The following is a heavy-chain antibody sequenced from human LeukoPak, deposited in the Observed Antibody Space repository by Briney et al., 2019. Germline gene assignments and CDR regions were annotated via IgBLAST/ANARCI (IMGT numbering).Heavy chain of an antibody. J-gene: IGHJ4*02. D-gene: IGHD3-22*01. Sequence: SVKVSCKASRGTFSSYAISWVRQAPGQGLEWMGGIIPIFGTANYAQKFQGRVTITTDESTSTAYMELSSLRSEDTAVYYCARTSTYYYDSSGYYPFDYWGQGTLVTVSS. CDR1: RGTFSSYA. V-gene: IGHV1-69*05. CDR3: ARTSTYYYDSSGYYPFDY. CDR2: IIPIFGTA.